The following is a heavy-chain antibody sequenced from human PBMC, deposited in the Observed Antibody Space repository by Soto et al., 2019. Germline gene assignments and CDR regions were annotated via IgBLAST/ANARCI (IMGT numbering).Heavy chain of an antibody. J-gene: IGHJ3*01. CDR3: TKCGAF. D-gene: IGHD2-21*01. CDR2: MTGNGGYT. Sequence: VRQAPGTGLEYVSSMTGNGGYTYYALSVKGRFTISRDNSKNTLYGQLNSLTAVDTATYGCTKCGAF. V-gene: IGHV3-23*01.